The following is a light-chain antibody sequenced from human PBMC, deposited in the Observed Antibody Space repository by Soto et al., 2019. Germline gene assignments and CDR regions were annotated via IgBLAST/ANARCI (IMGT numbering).Light chain of an antibody. CDR1: SSDVGSYNL. CDR2: EGD. J-gene: IGLJ2*01. Sequence: QSVLTQPASVSGSSGQSITISCTGTSSDVGSYNLVSWHQQHPGKAPKLIIYEGDQRPSGISNRFSGSKSGNTASLTISGLQAEDEADYYCCSYAYSSTLVFGGGTKLTVL. V-gene: IGLV2-23*01. CDR3: CSYAYSSTLV.